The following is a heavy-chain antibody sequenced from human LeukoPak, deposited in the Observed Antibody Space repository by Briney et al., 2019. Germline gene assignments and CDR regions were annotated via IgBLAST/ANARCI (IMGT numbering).Heavy chain of an antibody. CDR1: RGTFSGYA. Sequence: SAKVSCKAARGTFSGYAISWVRHAPGQGLERMGGIIPIFGTANYAQKFQGRVTITADESTSTAYMELSSLRSDDTAVYYCARVSSVTSIGWIDPWGQGTLVTVSS. J-gene: IGHJ5*02. D-gene: IGHD4-17*01. CDR3: ARVSSVTSIGWIDP. CDR2: IIPIFGTA. V-gene: IGHV1-69*01.